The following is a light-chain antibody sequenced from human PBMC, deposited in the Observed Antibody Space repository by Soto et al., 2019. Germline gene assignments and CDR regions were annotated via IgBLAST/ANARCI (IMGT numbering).Light chain of an antibody. CDR3: SSSTTVNTLGV. J-gene: IGLJ2*01. Sequence: QSVLTQPASVSASPGQSITISCTGISSDIVSWYQHHPDKAPKLIIFDVTNRPSGVSHRFSGSKSGSTASLTISGLQTEDEADYYCSSSTTVNTLGVFGGGTKVTVL. V-gene: IGLV2-14*03. CDR2: DVT. CDR1: SSDIV.